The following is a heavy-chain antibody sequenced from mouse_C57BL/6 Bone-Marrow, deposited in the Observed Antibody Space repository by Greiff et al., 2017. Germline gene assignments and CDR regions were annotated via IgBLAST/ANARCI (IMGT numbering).Heavy chain of an antibody. CDR3: TTWYGNYGLYYFGY. D-gene: IGHD2-10*02. J-gene: IGHJ2*01. CDR2: IDPENGDT. V-gene: IGHV14-4*01. CDR1: GFNIKDDY. Sequence: VQLQQSGAELVRPGASVKLSCTASGFNIKDDYMHWVKQRPEQGLEWIGWIDPENGDTEYASKFQGKATITADTSSNTAYLQLSSLTSEDTAVYYCTTWYGNYGLYYFGYWGQGTTLTGSS.